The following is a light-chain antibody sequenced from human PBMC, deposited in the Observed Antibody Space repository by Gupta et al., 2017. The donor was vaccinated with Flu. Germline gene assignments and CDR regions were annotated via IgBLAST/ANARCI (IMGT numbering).Light chain of an antibody. V-gene: IGLV3-21*03. J-gene: IGLJ3*02. Sequence: SSVMIQPPSVSVAPGTTARITGGGDGIGSKSVHWYQQKPGQAPVQVVNDDSDRPSGIPERFSGSNSGNTATLSISRVEAGDEADYYCHVWDSSSDHVVLGGGTKLTVL. CDR2: DDS. CDR1: GIGSKS. CDR3: HVWDSSSDHVV.